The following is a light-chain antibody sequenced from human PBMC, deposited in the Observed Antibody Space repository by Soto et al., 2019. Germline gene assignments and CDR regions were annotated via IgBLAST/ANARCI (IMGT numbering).Light chain of an antibody. CDR1: SSDVGSYNL. V-gene: IGLV2-23*03. Sequence: QSALTQPASVSGSPGQSINISCTGTSSDVGSYNLVSWYQQHPGKAPKLMIYEGSKRPSGVSNRFSGSKSGNTASLTISGLQAEDEADYYCCSYAGSSTFVVVFGGGTKLTVL. CDR3: CSYAGSSTFVVV. CDR2: EGS. J-gene: IGLJ2*01.